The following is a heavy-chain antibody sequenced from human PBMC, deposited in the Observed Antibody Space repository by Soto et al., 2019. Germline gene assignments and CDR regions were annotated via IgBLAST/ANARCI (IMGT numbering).Heavy chain of an antibody. CDR2: IIPIFGTA. V-gene: IGHV1-69*13. Sequence: ASVKVSCKASGGTFSSYAISWVRQAPGQGLEWMGGIIPIFGTANYAQKFQGRVTSTAEESTSTAYMELSSLRSEATAVYYCAKIPTDIVLVSAAIREVDNGMYVWGRGTTVTVSS. J-gene: IGHJ6*02. CDR1: GGTFSSYA. D-gene: IGHD2-2*01. CDR3: AKIPTDIVLVSAAIREVDNGMYV.